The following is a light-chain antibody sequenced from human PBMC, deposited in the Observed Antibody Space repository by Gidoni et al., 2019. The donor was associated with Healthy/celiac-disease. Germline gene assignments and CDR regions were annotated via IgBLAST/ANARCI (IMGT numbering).Light chain of an antibody. CDR2: QDS. V-gene: IGLV3-1*01. Sequence: SYELTQPPSVSVSPGQTASITCSGDKLGDKYACWYQQKPGQSPVLVIYQDSKRPSGIPERFSSSNSGNTATLTISGTQAMDEADYYCRAWNRGVFGGGTKLTVL. J-gene: IGLJ2*01. CDR3: RAWNRGV. CDR1: KLGDKY.